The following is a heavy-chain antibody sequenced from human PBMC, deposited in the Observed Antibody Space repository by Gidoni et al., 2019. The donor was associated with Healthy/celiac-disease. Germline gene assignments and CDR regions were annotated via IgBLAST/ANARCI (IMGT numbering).Heavy chain of an antibody. J-gene: IGHJ4*02. CDR2: INPNSGGT. V-gene: IGHV1-2*02. CDR1: GYTFTGYY. Sequence: QVQLVQSGAEVHKPGASVQVSCQASGYTFTGYYMHSLRQAPGKGLEWMGWINPNSGGTNYAQKFQGRVTMTRDTSISTAYMELSRLRSDDTAVYYCAREDSPDLRTEDYYDSSGYWGHFDYWGQGTLVTVSS. D-gene: IGHD3-22*01. CDR3: AREDSPDLRTEDYYDSSGYWGHFDY.